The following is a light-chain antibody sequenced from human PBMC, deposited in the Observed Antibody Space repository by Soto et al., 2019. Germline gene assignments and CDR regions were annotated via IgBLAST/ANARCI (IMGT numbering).Light chain of an antibody. CDR1: QFVSTN. V-gene: IGKV3-15*01. Sequence: EVVMTQSPATLSVSPGERATLSCRASQFVSTNLAWYQQKPGQAPRLLIYSASTRATGIPARFSGSGSGTEFTLTLSSLQSEDSAVYYCQQFNNWPPLTFGGGTKVEI. J-gene: IGKJ4*01. CDR3: QQFNNWPPLT. CDR2: SAS.